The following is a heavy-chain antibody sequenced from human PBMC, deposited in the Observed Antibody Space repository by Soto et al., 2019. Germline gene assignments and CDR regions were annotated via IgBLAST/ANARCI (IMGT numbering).Heavy chain of an antibody. CDR1: VFTFISYC. D-gene: IGHD6-13*01. CDR3: ADSGYSSRWIEY. J-gene: IGHJ4*02. V-gene: IGHV3-33*01. CDR2: IWYDGINK. Sequence: VVSRILSCSSSVFTFISYCMHVFLQAPGKWLEWVAVIWYDGINKYYADSVKGLFTISRDNSKNTLYLQMNSLRAEDTAVYYSADSGYSSRWIEYWGQGHLVNVS.